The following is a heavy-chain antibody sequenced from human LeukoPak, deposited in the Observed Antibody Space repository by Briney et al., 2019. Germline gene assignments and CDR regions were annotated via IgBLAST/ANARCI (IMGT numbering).Heavy chain of an antibody. V-gene: IGHV4-59*01. D-gene: IGHD6-13*01. CDR1: GGSISSYY. CDR3: ARALIWQQLSYFDY. J-gene: IGHJ4*02. CDR2: IYYSGST. Sequence: SETLSLTCTVSGGSISSYYWSWLRQPPGKGLEWIGYIYYSGSTNYNPSLKSRVTISVDTSKNQFSLKLSSVTAADTAVYYCARALIWQQLSYFDYWGQGTLVTVSS.